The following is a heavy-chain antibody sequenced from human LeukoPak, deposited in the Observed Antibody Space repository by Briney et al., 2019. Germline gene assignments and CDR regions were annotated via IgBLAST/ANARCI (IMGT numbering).Heavy chain of an antibody. D-gene: IGHD4-11*01. V-gene: IGHV4-59*01. CDR2: IYYSGST. CDR3: ARDSRQGRTVNSYYYYGMDV. CDR1: GGSISSYY. Sequence: SSETLSLTCTVSGGSISSYYWSWIRQPPGKGLEWIGYIYYSGSTNYNPSLKSRVTISVDTSKNQFSLKLSSVTAADTAVYYCARDSRQGRTVNSYYYYGMDVWGQGTTVTVSS. J-gene: IGHJ6*02.